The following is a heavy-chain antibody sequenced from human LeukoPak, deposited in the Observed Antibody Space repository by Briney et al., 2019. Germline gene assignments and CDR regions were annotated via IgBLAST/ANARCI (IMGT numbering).Heavy chain of an antibody. V-gene: IGHV1-18*01. CDR3: ASYSQDGNYAFDI. J-gene: IGHJ3*02. CDR2: ISAYNGNT. Sequence: GASVKVSCTVCRYTCTSNGMSWVRQAPVKRLEWMGWISAYNGNTNYAQKLQGRVTMTTDTSTSTAYMELRSLRSDDTAVYYCASYSQDGNYAFDIWGQGTMATVSS. D-gene: IGHD2-15*01. CDR1: RYTCTSNG.